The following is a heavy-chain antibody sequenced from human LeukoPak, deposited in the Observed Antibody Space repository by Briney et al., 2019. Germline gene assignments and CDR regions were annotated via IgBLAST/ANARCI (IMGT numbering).Heavy chain of an antibody. V-gene: IGHV3-30*04. CDR3: ATDRGWRTSGYYLYYFEY. CDR1: GFTFSSQA. Sequence: GGSLRLSCAASGFTFSSQAMHWVRQAPGKGLEWVAVVSYDGSNEYYADSVKGRFTVSRDNSKNSLYLQMSSLRAEDTAVYYCATDRGWRTSGYYLYYFEYWGQGTLVTFSS. D-gene: IGHD3-3*01. CDR2: VSYDGSNE. J-gene: IGHJ4*02.